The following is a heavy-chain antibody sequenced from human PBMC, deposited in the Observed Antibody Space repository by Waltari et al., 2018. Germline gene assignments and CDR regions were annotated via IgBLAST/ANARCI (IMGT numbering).Heavy chain of an antibody. CDR1: GGSISSTSYY. CDR2: LFYNGNP. D-gene: IGHD2-8*01. Sequence: QLQLQESGPGLVKPSETLSLICSISGGSISSTSYYWGWIRQPPVKGLEWIGSLFYNGNPYYSPSLNSRIIFFVDTLKNQFLLQLSSVTAADSAMYYCARPVRVGGVSLMVLDYWGQGTLVTVSS. V-gene: IGHV4-39*01. J-gene: IGHJ4*02. CDR3: ARPVRVGGVSLMVLDY.